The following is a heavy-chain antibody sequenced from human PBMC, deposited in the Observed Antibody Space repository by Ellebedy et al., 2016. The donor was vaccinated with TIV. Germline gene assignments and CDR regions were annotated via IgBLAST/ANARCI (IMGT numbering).Heavy chain of an antibody. CDR2: IYTDGGT. Sequence: GESLKISCAASGFTVSSYFMSWVRQAPGKGLEWLSIIYTDGGTNYTDSVKGRFTISRDTSKNTLSLQMNSLRVEDTAVYYCARDPGGGGNYGDNWFDPWGQGTLVTVSS. J-gene: IGHJ5*02. D-gene: IGHD4-17*01. CDR1: GFTVSSYF. V-gene: IGHV3-66*01. CDR3: ARDPGGGGNYGDNWFDP.